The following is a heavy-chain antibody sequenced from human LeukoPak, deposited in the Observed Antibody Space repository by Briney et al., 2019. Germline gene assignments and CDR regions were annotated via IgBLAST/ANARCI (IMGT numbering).Heavy chain of an antibody. CDR1: GFTFSSYG. J-gene: IGHJ4*02. V-gene: IGHV3-30*18. Sequence: VRSLRLSCAASGFTFSSYGMHWVRQAPGKGLEWVAVISYDGSNKYYADSVKGRFTISRDNSKNTLYLQMNSLRAEDTAVYYCAKGSSIVATILGYWGQGTLVTVSS. D-gene: IGHD5-12*01. CDR3: AKGSSIVATILGY. CDR2: ISYDGSNK.